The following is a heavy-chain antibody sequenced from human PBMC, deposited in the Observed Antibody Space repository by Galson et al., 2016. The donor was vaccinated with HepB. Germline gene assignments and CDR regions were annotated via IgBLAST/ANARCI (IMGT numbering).Heavy chain of an antibody. CDR3: ARILVGCTGTSCFFDP. J-gene: IGHJ5*02. CDR1: GASISSHNW. CDR2: IDHRGTT. D-gene: IGHD2-2*01. Sequence: LSLTCAVSGASISSHNWWNWVRQPPGKGLEWIGEIDHRGTTNYHPSLRSRVTIPADKSKNQFSLKLTSVTAADTAVYYCARILVGCTGTSCFFDPWGQGTLVTVSS. V-gene: IGHV4-4*02.